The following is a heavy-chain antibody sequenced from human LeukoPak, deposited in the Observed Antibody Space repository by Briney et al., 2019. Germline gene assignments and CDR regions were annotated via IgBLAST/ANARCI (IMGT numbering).Heavy chain of an antibody. CDR2: IKQEGSEK. V-gene: IGHV3-7*01. D-gene: IGHD6-13*01. CDR3: AREVAAAVHFDY. CDR1: GFTFSRYW. Sequence: GGSLRLACAASGFTFSRYWMSWVRQAPGGGREWVANIKQEGSEKYYVGSAKGRFTISRDNPKTSLYLQMNSLRAEDTAVYYCAREVAAAVHFDYWGQGTLVTVSS. J-gene: IGHJ4*02.